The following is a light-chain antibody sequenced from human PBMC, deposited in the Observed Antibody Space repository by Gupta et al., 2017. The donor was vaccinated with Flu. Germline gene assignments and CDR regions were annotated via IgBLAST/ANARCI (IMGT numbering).Light chain of an antibody. CDR3: QSADSSGIWV. J-gene: IGLJ3*02. CDR2: QDN. V-gene: IGLV3-25*02. CDR1: ALPHRY. Sequence: SYELTHPPSVSVSPGQTARITCSRDALPHRYAYWYHQKPGQAPVMVKYQDNERPSGIPGRFSGSSSGTTVTLTISGDQDEEEGDYYCQSADSSGIWVFGGGTKLTVL.